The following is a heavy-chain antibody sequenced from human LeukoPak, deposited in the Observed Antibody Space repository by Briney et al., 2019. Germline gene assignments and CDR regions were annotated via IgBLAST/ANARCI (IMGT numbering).Heavy chain of an antibody. V-gene: IGHV4-59*08. Sequence: SETLSLTCTVSGGSISSYYWSWIRQPPGKGLEWIGYIYYSGSTKYNPSLKSRVTISVDTSKNQFSLKLSSVTAADTAVYYCARHHVVGALGWFDPWGQGILVTVSS. CDR1: GGSISSYY. CDR2: IYYSGST. CDR3: ARHHVVGALGWFDP. J-gene: IGHJ5*02. D-gene: IGHD1-26*01.